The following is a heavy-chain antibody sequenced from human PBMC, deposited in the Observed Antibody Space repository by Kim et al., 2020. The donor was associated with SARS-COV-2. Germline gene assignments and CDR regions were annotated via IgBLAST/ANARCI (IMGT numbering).Heavy chain of an antibody. Sequence: SETLSLTCSVSGGSISSNNYNYWVWIRQPPGKGLAWIGSIYFSGTTYPNPSLQSRVPISVDTSKHQFSLKMSSVTSADTAVYYCAIMGGNSGYIEYWGQGTLVTVSS. CDR2: IYFSGTT. V-gene: IGHV4-39*01. D-gene: IGHD3-22*01. CDR3: AIMGGNSGYIEY. CDR1: GGSISSNNYNY. J-gene: IGHJ4*02.